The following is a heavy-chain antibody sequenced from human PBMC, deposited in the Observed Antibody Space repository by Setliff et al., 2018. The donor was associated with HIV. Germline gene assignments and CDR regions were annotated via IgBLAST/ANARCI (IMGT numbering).Heavy chain of an antibody. CDR2: INPNSGGT. J-gene: IGHJ4*02. Sequence: GASVKVSCKASGYSFTGYYMHWVRQAPGQGLEWMGRINPNSGGTNYAQKFQGRVTMTRNTSISTAYMELSSLRSEDTAVYYCARDYCSSTTCEDYFDYWGQGTLVTVSS. CDR3: ARDYCSSTTCEDYFDY. CDR1: GYSFTGYY. V-gene: IGHV1-2*06. D-gene: IGHD2-2*01.